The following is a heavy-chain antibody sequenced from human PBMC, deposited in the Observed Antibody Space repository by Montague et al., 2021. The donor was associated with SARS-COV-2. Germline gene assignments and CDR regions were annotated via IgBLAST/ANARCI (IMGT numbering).Heavy chain of an antibody. CDR2: THLRSKWFY. Sequence: CAISGDRVVSHRRGSDWNTLAPQSGIECVGRTHLRSKWFYDYAVXLKXRLTIKPDTSKNQFSLQLNSVTPEDTAVYYCARDIGSAGIYYYYGMDVWGQGTTVTVSS. J-gene: IGHJ6*02. CDR3: ARDIGSAGIYYYYGMDV. D-gene: IGHD3-10*01. CDR1: GDRVVSHRRG. V-gene: IGHV6-1*01.